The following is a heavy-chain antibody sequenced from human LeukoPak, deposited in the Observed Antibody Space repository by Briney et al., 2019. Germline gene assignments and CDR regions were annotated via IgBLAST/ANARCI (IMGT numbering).Heavy chain of an antibody. V-gene: IGHV5-51*01. Sequence: KPGESLKISCKGSGYIFTSYWIGWVRQMPGKGLEWMGIIYPGDSDTRYSPSFQGQVTISADKYISTAYLQWSSLKPSDTAMFYCARQPDSSGSPLYWGQGTLVSVSS. D-gene: IGHD3-22*01. CDR2: IYPGDSDT. CDR1: GYIFTSYW. J-gene: IGHJ4*02. CDR3: ARQPDSSGSPLY.